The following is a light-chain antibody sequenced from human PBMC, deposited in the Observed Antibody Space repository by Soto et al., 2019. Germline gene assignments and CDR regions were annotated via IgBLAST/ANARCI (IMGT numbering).Light chain of an antibody. CDR2: YIS. J-gene: IGKJ5*01. Sequence: IVMTQSPATLSVSPGETASLSCRASQSAGNFLAWYQQKPGQAPRLLIYYISTRATGIPARFSGSGSGTEFTLTINSLQSEDSAVYYCQQHNNWPITFGQGIRLEIX. CDR3: QQHNNWPIT. V-gene: IGKV3D-15*01. CDR1: QSAGNF.